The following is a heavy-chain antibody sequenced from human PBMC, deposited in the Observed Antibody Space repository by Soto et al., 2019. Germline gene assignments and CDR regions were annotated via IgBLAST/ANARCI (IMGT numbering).Heavy chain of an antibody. D-gene: IGHD2-2*01. CDR3: AKGGVPAARSYGMDV. Sequence: SETLSLTCNVSGGPIKTGDYYWNWIRQPPGKGLEWIGYVFYSGATNYSPSLKSRAAISMDTSKNQFSLSLTSVTAADTAVYYCAKGGVPAARSYGMDVWGQGTTVTVSS. J-gene: IGHJ6*02. CDR2: VFYSGAT. CDR1: GGPIKTGDYY. V-gene: IGHV4-30-4*01.